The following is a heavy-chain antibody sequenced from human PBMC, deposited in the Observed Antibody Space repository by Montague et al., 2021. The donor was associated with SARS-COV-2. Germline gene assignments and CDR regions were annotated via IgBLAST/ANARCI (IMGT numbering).Heavy chain of an antibody. V-gene: IGHV3-21*01. CDR1: GFTFSSYS. J-gene: IGHJ4*02. Sequence: SLRLSCAGSGFTFSSYSMNWVRQAPGKGLEWVSSISGTSKYIFYADSVKGRFTISRDNAKNSLYLQMNSLRAEDTAVYYCARGDFDILTGYSPLFDYWGQGTL. CDR3: ARGDFDILTGYSPLFDY. CDR2: ISGTSKYI. D-gene: IGHD3-9*01.